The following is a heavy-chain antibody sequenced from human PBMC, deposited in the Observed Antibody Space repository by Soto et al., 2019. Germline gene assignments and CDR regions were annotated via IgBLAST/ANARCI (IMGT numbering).Heavy chain of an antibody. CDR2: IYYSGSN. D-gene: IGHD3-22*01. Sequence: QVQLQESGPGLVKPSETLSLTCTVSRGSVSSGSFYWSWIRQRPGKGLEWIAYIYYSGSNNYNPSLKRRVTISADTTKNQFSLKLSSVTAADTAKYYCARVPDYDTRGYQYYFDSWGHGTMITVSS. J-gene: IGHJ4*01. CDR3: ARVPDYDTRGYQYYFDS. V-gene: IGHV4-61*01. CDR1: RGSVSSGSFY.